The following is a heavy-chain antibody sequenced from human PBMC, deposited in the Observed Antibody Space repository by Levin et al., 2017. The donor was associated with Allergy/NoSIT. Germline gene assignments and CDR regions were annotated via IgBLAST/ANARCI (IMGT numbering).Heavy chain of an antibody. CDR1: GFTFRDYW. V-gene: IGHV3-7*03. Sequence: GESLKISCAAAGFTFRDYWMTWVRQTPGRGLEWVANIDQDGGQIYFVDSVKGRFTISRDNAKNSLDLQMNYLRADDAAVYYCAGNLRGNSAYDAFDIWGHGTMVTFSS. J-gene: IGHJ3*02. D-gene: IGHD5-12*01. CDR3: AGNLRGNSAYDAFDI. CDR2: IDQDGGQI.